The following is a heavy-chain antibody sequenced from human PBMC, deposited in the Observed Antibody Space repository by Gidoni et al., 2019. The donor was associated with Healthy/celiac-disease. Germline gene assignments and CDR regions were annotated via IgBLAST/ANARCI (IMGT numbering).Heavy chain of an antibody. CDR3: ARVSGSYYAVRD. CDR2: IYHSGST. V-gene: IGHV4-38-2*01. D-gene: IGHD1-26*01. J-gene: IGHJ4*02. Sequence: QVQLQESGPGLVKPSETLSLTCAVSGYSISSGYYWGWIRQPPGKGLEWIGSIYHSGSTYYNPSLKSRVTISVDTSKNQFSLKLSSVTAADTAVYYCARVSGSYYAVRDWGQGTLVTVSS. CDR1: GYSISSGYY.